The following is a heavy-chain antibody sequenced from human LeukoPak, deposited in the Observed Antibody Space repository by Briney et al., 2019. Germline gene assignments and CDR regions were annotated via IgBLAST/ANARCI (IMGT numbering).Heavy chain of an antibody. CDR2: INAGNGNT. V-gene: IGHV1-3*01. CDR1: GCTFTNYA. J-gene: IGHJ4*02. D-gene: IGHD3-10*01. Sequence: ASVKVSCRASGCTFTNYAVHWVRQARGQRLEWMGWINAGNGNTKYSQKFQGRVTITRDTSASTAYMELSSLRSEDTAVYYCARDWVSGWFGDSDYWGQGTLVTVSS. CDR3: ARDWVSGWFGDSDY.